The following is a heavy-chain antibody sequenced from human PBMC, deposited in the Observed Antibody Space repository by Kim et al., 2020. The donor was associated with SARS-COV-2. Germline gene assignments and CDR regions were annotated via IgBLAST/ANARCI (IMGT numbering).Heavy chain of an antibody. V-gene: IGHV4-59*09. D-gene: IGHD3-10*01. Sequence: NYNPSLKSRVTISVDTSKNQFSLKLSSVTAADTAVYYCAGGVRGVTAFDYWGQGTLVTVSS. CDR3: AGGVRGVTAFDY. J-gene: IGHJ4*02.